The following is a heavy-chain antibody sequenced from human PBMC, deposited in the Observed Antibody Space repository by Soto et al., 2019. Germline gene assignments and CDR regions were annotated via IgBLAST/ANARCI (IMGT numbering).Heavy chain of an antibody. J-gene: IGHJ5*02. CDR2: IYHSGST. CDR3: ARRPNYYDSSRNWFDP. V-gene: IGHV4-30-2*01. CDR1: GDSISSGGYS. D-gene: IGHD3-22*01. Sequence: PSETLSLTCAVSGDSISSGGYSWNWIRHPPGKGLEWIGYIYHSGSTNYNPSLKSRVTISVDRSKNQFSLKLSSVTAADTAVYYCARRPNYYDSSRNWFDPWGQGTLVTVSS.